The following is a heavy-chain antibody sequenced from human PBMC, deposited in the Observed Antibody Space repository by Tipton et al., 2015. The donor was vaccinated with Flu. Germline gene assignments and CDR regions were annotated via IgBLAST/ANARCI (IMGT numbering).Heavy chain of an antibody. J-gene: IGHJ5*02. CDR1: GFTFSSYA. CDR3: AREFPFPLQFPSA. CDR2: ISGSGGST. D-gene: IGHD4-11*01. Sequence: SLRLSCAASGFTFSSYAMSWVRQAPGEGLEWVSAISGSGGSTYYADSVKGRFTISRDNSKNTLYLQMNSLRAEDTAVYYCAREFPFPLQFPSAWGQGTLVTVSS. V-gene: IGHV3-23*01.